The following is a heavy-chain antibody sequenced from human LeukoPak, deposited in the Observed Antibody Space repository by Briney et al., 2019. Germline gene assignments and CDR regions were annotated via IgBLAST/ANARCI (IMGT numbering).Heavy chain of an antibody. CDR3: ARVRSSKAFDY. J-gene: IGHJ4*02. CDR1: GFTFSSYA. CDR2: IRSDGSNK. V-gene: IGHV3-30*02. D-gene: IGHD1-26*01. Sequence: GGSLRLSCAASGFTFSSYAMHWVRQAPGKGLEWVAFIRSDGSNKSYADSVKGRFTISRDNSKNTLYLQMNSLRAEDTAVYYCARVRSSKAFDYWGQGTLVTVSS.